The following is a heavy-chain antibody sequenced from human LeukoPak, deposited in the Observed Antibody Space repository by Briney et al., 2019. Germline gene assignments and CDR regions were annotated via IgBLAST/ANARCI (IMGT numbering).Heavy chain of an antibody. CDR3: ARDAPDSSSWLRYYYGMDV. Sequence: GGSLRLSCAASKFTFSSYSMNWVRQAPGKGLEWVSSISSSSSYIYYADSVKGRFTISRDNAKNSLYLQMNSLRAEDTAVYYCARDAPDSSSWLRYYYGMDVWGQGTTVTVSS. D-gene: IGHD6-13*01. J-gene: IGHJ6*02. V-gene: IGHV3-21*01. CDR2: ISSSSSYI. CDR1: KFTFSSYS.